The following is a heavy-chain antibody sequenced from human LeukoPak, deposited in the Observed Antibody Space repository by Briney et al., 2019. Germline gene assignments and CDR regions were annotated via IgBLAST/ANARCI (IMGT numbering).Heavy chain of an antibody. CDR2: ISAYNGNT. Sequence: ASVKVSCKASGYAFTSYPMNWVRQAPGQGLEGMGWISAYNGNTNYAQKFQGRITMTTDTSTSTAYMELRSLRSDDTAVYYCARDSGAYCSGGSCYSSTFDYWGQGTLVTVSS. J-gene: IGHJ4*02. CDR3: ARDSGAYCSGGSCYSSTFDY. V-gene: IGHV1-18*01. CDR1: GYAFTSYP. D-gene: IGHD2-15*01.